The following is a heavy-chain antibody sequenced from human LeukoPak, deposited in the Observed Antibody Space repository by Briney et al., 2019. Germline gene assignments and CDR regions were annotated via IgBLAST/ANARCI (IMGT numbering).Heavy chain of an antibody. CDR3: ARFGTSSSRFFDQ. CDR2: IHYSGTT. D-gene: IGHD6-6*01. Sequence: PSETLSLTCTVSGGSISAYYWSWIRQPPGRGLEWIGYIHYSGTTNYYPSLKSRVTIALDTSKNQFSLKLNSVTAADTAVYYCARFGTSSSRFFDQWGQGTLVTVSS. V-gene: IGHV4-59*01. J-gene: IGHJ4*02. CDR1: GGSISAYY.